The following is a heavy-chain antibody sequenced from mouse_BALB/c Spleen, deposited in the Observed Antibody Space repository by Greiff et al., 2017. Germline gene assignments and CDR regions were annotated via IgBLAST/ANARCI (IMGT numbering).Heavy chain of an antibody. J-gene: IGHJ3*01. CDR3: ARHPLYYGSKEDWFAY. CDR1: GFTFSSYG. D-gene: IGHD1-1*01. CDR2: ISSGGSYT. Sequence: EVKLVESGGDLVKPGGSLKLSCAASGFTFSSYGMSWVRQTPDKRLEWVATISSGGSYTYYPDSVKGRFTISRDNAKNTLYLQMSSLKSEDTAMYYCARHPLYYGSKEDWFAYWGQGTLVTVSA. V-gene: IGHV5-6*01.